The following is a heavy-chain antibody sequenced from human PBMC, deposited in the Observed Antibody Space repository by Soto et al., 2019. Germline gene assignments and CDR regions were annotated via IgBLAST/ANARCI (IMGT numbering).Heavy chain of an antibody. V-gene: IGHV1-69*06. Sequence: SVKVSCKASGGTFSSYAISWVRQAPGQGLEWMGGIIPIFGTANYAQKFQGRVTITADKSTSTAYMELSSLRSEDTAVYYCARSQGAYCGGDCYSLTNYYYYYGMDVWGQGXTVTVYS. D-gene: IGHD2-21*02. CDR1: GGTFSSYA. J-gene: IGHJ6*02. CDR2: IIPIFGTA. CDR3: ARSQGAYCGGDCYSLTNYYYYYGMDV.